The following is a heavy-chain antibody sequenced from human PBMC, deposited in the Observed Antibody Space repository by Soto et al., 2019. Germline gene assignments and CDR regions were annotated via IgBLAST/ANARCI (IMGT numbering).Heavy chain of an antibody. CDR2: ISESGGST. CDR3: AKRSPYSSGWYSPIFDY. D-gene: IGHD6-13*01. V-gene: IGHV3-23*01. J-gene: IGHJ4*02. CDR1: GFSFSDYA. Sequence: GWSLRLSCAASGFSFSDYAMSWVRQAPGKGLEWVSVISESGGSTHYADSVRGRFTVSRDNSKNSLSLRMNSLRDEDTAVYFCAKRSPYSSGWYSPIFDYWGQGALVTVSS.